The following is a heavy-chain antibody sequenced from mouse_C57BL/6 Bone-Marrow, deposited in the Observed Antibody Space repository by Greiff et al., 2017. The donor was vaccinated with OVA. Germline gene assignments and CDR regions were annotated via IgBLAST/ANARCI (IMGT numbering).Heavy chain of an antibody. J-gene: IGHJ4*01. CDR3: ARLEYYVAMDY. Sequence: VQLQQSGPELVKPGASVKISCKASGYTFTDYYMNWVKQSHGKSLEWIGDINPNNGGTSYNQKFKGKATLTVDKSSSTAYMELRSLTSEDSAVYYCARLEYYVAMDYWGQGTSVTVSS. V-gene: IGHV1-26*01. CDR2: INPNNGGT. CDR1: GYTFTDYY. D-gene: IGHD1-1*01.